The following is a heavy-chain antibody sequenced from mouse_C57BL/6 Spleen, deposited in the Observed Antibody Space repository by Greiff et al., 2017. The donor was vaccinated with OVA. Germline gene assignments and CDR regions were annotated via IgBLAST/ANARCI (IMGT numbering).Heavy chain of an antibody. V-gene: IGHV14-1*01. CDR2: IDPEDGDT. J-gene: IGHJ1*03. D-gene: IGHD1-1*01. Sequence: VQLQQSGAELVRPGASVKLSCTASGFNIKDYYMHWVKQRPEQGLEWIGRIDPEDGDTEYAPKFQGKATMTADTSSNTAYLQLSSLTSEDTAVYYCTTPSYYGSSYGYVDVWGTGTTVTVSS. CDR1: GFNIKDYY. CDR3: TTPSYYGSSYGYVDV.